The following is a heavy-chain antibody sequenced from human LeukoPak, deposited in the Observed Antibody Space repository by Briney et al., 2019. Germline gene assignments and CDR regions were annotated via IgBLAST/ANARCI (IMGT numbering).Heavy chain of an antibody. CDR1: GFTFSSYA. CDR2: ISGSGGST. V-gene: IGHV3-23*01. CDR3: AKEGYGSGSYEYYYYYYGMDV. Sequence: GGSLRLSCAASGFTFSSYAMSWVRQAPGKGLEWVSAISGSGGSTYYADSVKGRFTISRDNSKNTLYLQMNSLRAEDTAVYYCAKEGYGSGSYEYYYYYYGMDVWGQGTTVTVSS. D-gene: IGHD3-10*01. J-gene: IGHJ6*02.